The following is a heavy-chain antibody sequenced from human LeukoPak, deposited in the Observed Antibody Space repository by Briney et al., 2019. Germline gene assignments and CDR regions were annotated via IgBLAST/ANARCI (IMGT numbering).Heavy chain of an antibody. J-gene: IGHJ4*02. CDR2: IKEDGTEK. D-gene: IGHD2-15*01. V-gene: IGHV3-7*04. Sequence: GGSLRLSCGASGLTLSSHSMSWVRQAPGKGLEWVANIKEDGTEKYYVDSVKGRFTISRDNAKNSLYLQMNSLRAEDTAVYYCARGAYSYPYWGQGTLVTVSS. CDR3: ARGAYSYPY. CDR1: GLTLSSHS.